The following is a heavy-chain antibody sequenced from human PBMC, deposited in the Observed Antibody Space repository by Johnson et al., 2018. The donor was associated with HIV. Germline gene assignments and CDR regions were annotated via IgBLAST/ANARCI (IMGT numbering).Heavy chain of an antibody. CDR2: IKHDGSEK. J-gene: IGHJ3*02. CDR1: AFTFSSYA. D-gene: IGHD1-1*01. CDR3: ARVQLERRNPRGSAAFDI. V-gene: IGHV3-7*01. Sequence: VQLVESGGGVVQPGGSLRLSSAASAFTFSSYAIHWVRQAPGKGLAWVANIKHDGSEKYYVDSVTGRFTISRDNAKNTLYLQMNSLRAEDTAVYYCARVQLERRNPRGSAAFDIWGQGTMVTVSS.